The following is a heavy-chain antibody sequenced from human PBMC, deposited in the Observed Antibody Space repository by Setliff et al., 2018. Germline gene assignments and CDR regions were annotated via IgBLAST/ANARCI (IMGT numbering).Heavy chain of an antibody. CDR2: INHSGST. J-gene: IGHJ4*02. Sequence: SETLSLTCAVYGGSFSGYYWSWIRQPPGKGLEWIGEINHSGSTNYNPSLKSRVTISVDTSQNQFSLKLSSVTAADTAAYYCASQPRVTIFGVVAFDYWGQGILVTVSS. CDR1: GGSFSGYY. D-gene: IGHD3-3*01. V-gene: IGHV4-34*01. CDR3: ASQPRVTIFGVVAFDY.